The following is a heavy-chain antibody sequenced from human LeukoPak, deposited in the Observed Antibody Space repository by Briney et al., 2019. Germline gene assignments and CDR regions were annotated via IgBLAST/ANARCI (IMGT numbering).Heavy chain of an antibody. CDR3: ARAGAYCTSTSCLDY. CDR2: IIPIFGTA. V-gene: IGHV1-69*05. D-gene: IGHD2-2*01. J-gene: IGHJ4*02. Sequence: ASVKVSCKASGGTFSSYAISWVRQAPGQGLEWMGGIIPIFGTANYAQKFQGRVTITTDESTSTAYMELSSLRSEDTAVYYCARAGAYCTSTSCLDYWGQGTLVTVSS. CDR1: GGTFSSYA.